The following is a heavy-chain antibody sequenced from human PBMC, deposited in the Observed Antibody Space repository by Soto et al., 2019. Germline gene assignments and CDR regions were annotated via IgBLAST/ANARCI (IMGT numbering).Heavy chain of an antibody. Sequence: PGGSLRLSCAASGFTVSSNYMSWVRQAPGKGLEWVSVIYSGGSTYYADSVKGRFTISRDNSKNTLYLQMNSLRAEDTAVYYCARELVWGSYFFDDGMDVWGQGTTVTVSS. D-gene: IGHD3-16*01. CDR3: ARELVWGSYFFDDGMDV. J-gene: IGHJ6*02. CDR1: GFTVSSNY. CDR2: IYSGGST. V-gene: IGHV3-53*01.